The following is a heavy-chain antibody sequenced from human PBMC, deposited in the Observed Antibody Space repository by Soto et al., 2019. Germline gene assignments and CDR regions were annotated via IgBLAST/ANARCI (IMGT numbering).Heavy chain of an antibody. V-gene: IGHV1-18*01. CDR1: GYAFTTYG. CDR2: ISAHNGNT. J-gene: IGHJ4*02. D-gene: IGHD6-6*01. Sequence: QVHLVQSGAEVKKPGASVKVSCKGSGYAFTTYGITWVRQAPGQGLEWMGWISAHNGNTNYAQKLQGRVTVTRDTSTSTAYMELRSLRSDDTAVYYCTRGRDGDYWGQGALVTVSS. CDR3: TRGRDGDY.